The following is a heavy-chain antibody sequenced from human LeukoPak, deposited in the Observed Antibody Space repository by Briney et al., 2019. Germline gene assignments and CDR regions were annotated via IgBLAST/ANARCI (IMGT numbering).Heavy chain of an antibody. CDR3: AGTYSSSSIFYYYGMDV. D-gene: IGHD6-6*01. CDR2: IYYSGST. Sequence: SETLSLTCTVSGGSISSSSYYWGWIRQPPGKGLEWIGYIYYSGSTNYNPSLKSRVTISVDTSKNQFSLKLSSVTAADTAVYYCAGTYSSSSIFYYYGMDVWGQGTTVTVSS. CDR1: GGSISSSSYY. V-gene: IGHV4-61*05. J-gene: IGHJ6*02.